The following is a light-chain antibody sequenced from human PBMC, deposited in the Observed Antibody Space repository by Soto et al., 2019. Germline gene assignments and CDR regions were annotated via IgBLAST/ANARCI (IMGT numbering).Light chain of an antibody. J-gene: IGKJ2*01. CDR2: QVS. V-gene: IGKV2-30*02. CDR3: MQGTHWPPYT. Sequence: DVVMTQTTLSLPVTLGQPASISCRSSQSLAHIDGNTYLNWFHQRPGQSPRRLIYQVSNRDSGVPDRFSGSGSGTDFTLKISRVEADDVGVYYCMQGTHWPPYTFGQGTKLEIK. CDR1: QSLAHIDGNTY.